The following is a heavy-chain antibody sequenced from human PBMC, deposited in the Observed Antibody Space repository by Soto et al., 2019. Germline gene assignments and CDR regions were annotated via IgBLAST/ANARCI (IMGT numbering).Heavy chain of an antibody. D-gene: IGHD1-26*01. J-gene: IGHJ4*02. Sequence: QVQLVQSGAEVKKPGASVKVYCKASGYTFTSYDINWVRQATGQGLEWMGWMNPNSGNTGYAQKFQGRVTMTRKTSISTAYMELSSLRSDDTAVYFCARSTRYYDIDYWGQGALVTVSS. CDR2: MNPNSGNT. CDR3: ARSTRYYDIDY. CDR1: GYTFTSYD. V-gene: IGHV1-8*01.